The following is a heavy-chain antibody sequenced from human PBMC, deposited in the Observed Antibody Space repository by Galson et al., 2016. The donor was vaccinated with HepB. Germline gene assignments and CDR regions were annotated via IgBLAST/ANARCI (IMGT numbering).Heavy chain of an antibody. Sequence: SLRLSCAASGFTFSSYNMNWVRQAPGKGLQWVSSISSSSSYIYYADSVKGRFTISRDNAKNSLYLQMNSLRAEDTAVYYCARDAFELGSDYWGQGTLVTVSS. CDR2: ISSSSSYI. D-gene: IGHD7-27*01. CDR3: ARDAFELGSDY. V-gene: IGHV3-21*01. J-gene: IGHJ4*02. CDR1: GFTFSSYN.